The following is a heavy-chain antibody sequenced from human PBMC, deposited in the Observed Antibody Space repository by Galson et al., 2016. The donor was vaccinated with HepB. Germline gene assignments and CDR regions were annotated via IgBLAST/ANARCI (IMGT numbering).Heavy chain of an antibody. CDR3: AKEATGGDPLGD. CDR2: ISGRGGTK. D-gene: IGHD2-21*01. J-gene: IGHJ4*02. Sequence: SLRLSCAGSGFTFNNFAINWVRQSPGQGLEWVSGISGRGGTKFYADSVRGRFTISRDNVEKKVFLQMNSLTADDTAVYFCAKEATGGDPLGDWGQGTLVTISS. CDR1: GFTFNNFA. V-gene: IGHV3-23*01.